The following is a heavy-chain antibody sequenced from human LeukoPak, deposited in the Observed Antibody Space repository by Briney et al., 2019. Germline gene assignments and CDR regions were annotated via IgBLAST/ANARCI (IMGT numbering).Heavy chain of an antibody. Sequence: GASLRLSCAASGFTFSSYAMSWVRQAPGKGLEWVSAISGSGGSTYYADSVKGRFTISRDNSKNTLYLQMNSLRAEDTAVHYCAKLGHFNWFDPWGQGTLVTVSS. CDR2: ISGSGGST. D-gene: IGHD3-3*02. CDR1: GFTFSSYA. J-gene: IGHJ5*02. V-gene: IGHV3-23*01. CDR3: AKLGHFNWFDP.